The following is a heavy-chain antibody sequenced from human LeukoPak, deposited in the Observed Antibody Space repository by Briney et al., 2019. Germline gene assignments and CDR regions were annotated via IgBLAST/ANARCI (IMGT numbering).Heavy chain of an antibody. CDR3: ARGLVYYYDSSGLLDAFDI. D-gene: IGHD3-22*01. CDR2: NNHSGST. J-gene: IGHJ3*02. CDR1: GGSFSGYY. Sequence: SETLSLTCAVYGGSFSGYYWSWIRQPPGKGLEWIGENNHSGSTNYNPSLKSRVTISVDTSKNQFSLKLSSVTAADTAVYYCARGLVYYYDSSGLLDAFDIWGQGTMVTVSS. V-gene: IGHV4-34*01.